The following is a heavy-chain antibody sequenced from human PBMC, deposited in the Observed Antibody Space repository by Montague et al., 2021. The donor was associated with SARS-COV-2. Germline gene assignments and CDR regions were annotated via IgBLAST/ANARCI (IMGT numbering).Heavy chain of an antibody. CDR1: GFTFNNYE. CDR2: IWSGGSKK. V-gene: IGHV3-33*08. D-gene: IGHD3-9*01. CDR3: GRDFATGYYISAHFNYHDGMDF. Sequence: SLRLSCAASGFTFNNYEMNWVRQAPGKGLEWVADIWSGGSKKYYADSVKGRFTISRDNSKNTLFLQMNSLRVEDTADYHCGRDFATGYYISAHFNYHDGMDFWGQGTTVTVSS. J-gene: IGHJ6*02.